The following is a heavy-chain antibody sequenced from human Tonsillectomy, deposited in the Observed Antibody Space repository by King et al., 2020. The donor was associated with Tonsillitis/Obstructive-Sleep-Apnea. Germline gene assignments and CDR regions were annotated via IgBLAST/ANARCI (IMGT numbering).Heavy chain of an antibody. V-gene: IGHV3-7*03. D-gene: IGHD3-16*01. CDR1: GFTFSSYW. CDR3: ARDLGDLPYSGMDV. J-gene: IGHJ6*02. CDR2: IKQDGSEK. Sequence: VQLVESGGGLVQPGGSLRLSCAASGFTFSSYWMSWVRQAPGKGLEWVANIKQDGSEKYYVDSVRGRFTISRDNAKNSLYLQMNSLRAEDTAVYYCARDLGDLPYSGMDVWGQGTTVTVSS.